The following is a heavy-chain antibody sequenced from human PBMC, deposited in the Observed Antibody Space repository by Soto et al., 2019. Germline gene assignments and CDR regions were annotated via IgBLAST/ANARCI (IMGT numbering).Heavy chain of an antibody. CDR2: LKSRTDGGTT. CDR1: GFTFTNAW. J-gene: IGHJ4*02. V-gene: IGHV3-15*01. CDR3: IYYYDRGTPFHVDY. D-gene: IGHD3-22*01. Sequence: VPLVESGGGLVRPGESLRLSCAASGFTFTNAWIHWVRQAPGKGLEWVCRLKSRTDGGTTYLAAPVTGRFTLPRDESNDTVYMQLNCLKSEDSDVYYCIYYYDRGTPFHVDYWGQGSLVTVSS.